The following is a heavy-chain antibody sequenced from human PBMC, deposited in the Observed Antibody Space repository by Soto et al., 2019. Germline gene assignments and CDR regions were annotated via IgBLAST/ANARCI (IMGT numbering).Heavy chain of an antibody. D-gene: IGHD1-26*01. CDR2: LYTGTDT. Sequence: PGGSLRLSCAASGFTVSSTYLTLVRQAPGKGLGWVAILYTGTDTVYADSVKGRFTISRDSSKNTFYLQMNSLRAEDTAMYFCARSRYTGTYSARFLEYWGQGSLVTVSS. V-gene: IGHV3-53*01. CDR1: GFTVSSTY. CDR3: ARSRYTGTYSARFLEY. J-gene: IGHJ4*02.